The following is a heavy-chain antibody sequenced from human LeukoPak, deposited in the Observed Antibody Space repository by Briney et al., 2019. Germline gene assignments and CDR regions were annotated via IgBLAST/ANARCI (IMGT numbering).Heavy chain of an antibody. Sequence: ASVKVSCKASGYTFTSYGISWVRQAPGQGLEWMGWISAYNGNTNYAQKLQGRVTMTTDTSTSTAYMELRSLRSDDTAVYYCARAHRRYCSSTSCMGYFGYWGQGTLVTVSS. CDR3: ARAHRRYCSSTSCMGYFGY. J-gene: IGHJ4*02. CDR2: ISAYNGNT. V-gene: IGHV1-18*01. D-gene: IGHD2-2*01. CDR1: GYTFTSYG.